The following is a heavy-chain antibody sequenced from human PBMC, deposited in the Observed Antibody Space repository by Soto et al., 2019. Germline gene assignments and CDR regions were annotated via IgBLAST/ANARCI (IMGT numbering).Heavy chain of an antibody. Sequence: GGSLRLSCAAAGFTFSSYSMNWVRQAPGKGLGWVSSISSSSSYIYYADSVKGRFTISRDNAKNSLYLQMNSLRAEDTAVYYCARVDWNDPAWFDPWGQGTLVTVSS. J-gene: IGHJ5*02. D-gene: IGHD1-1*01. CDR1: GFTFSSYS. CDR3: ARVDWNDPAWFDP. V-gene: IGHV3-21*01. CDR2: ISSSSSYI.